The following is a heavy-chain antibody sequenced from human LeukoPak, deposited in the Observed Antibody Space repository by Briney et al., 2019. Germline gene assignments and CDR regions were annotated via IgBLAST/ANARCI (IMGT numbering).Heavy chain of an antibody. D-gene: IGHD6-13*01. V-gene: IGHV4-39*07. CDR2: IYYSGST. CDR1: GGSISSSSYY. Sequence: SETLSLTCTVSGGSISSSSYYWGWIRQPPGKGLEWIGSIYYSGSTYYNPSLKSRVTISVDTSKNQFSLKLSSVTAADTAVYYCARREGEQQLVDYWGEGNLVTVSS. J-gene: IGHJ4*02. CDR3: ARREGEQQLVDY.